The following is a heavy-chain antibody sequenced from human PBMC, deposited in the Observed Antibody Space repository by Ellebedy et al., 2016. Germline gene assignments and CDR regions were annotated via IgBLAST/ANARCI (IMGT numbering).Heavy chain of an antibody. CDR2: IIPILGIA. V-gene: IGHV1-69*10. Sequence: ASVKVSCKASGYTFTSYGISWVRQAPGQGLEWMGGIIPILGIANYAQKFQGRVTITADKSTSTAYMELSSLRSEDTAVYYCARDLSGLLFDVWGKGTTVTVSS. CDR1: GYTFTSYG. J-gene: IGHJ6*03. CDR3: ARDLSGLLFDV. D-gene: IGHD2-15*01.